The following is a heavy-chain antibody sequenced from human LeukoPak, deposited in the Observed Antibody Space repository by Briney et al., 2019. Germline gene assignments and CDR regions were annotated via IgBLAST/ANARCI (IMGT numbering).Heavy chain of an antibody. Sequence: ASVRVSCTASGYTFTGYYMHWVRQAPGQGVEWMGWINPNSGGTNYPQKFQGTVTMTRDTSISTAYMELSRLRSDDTAVYYCAREAAAAGNFDYWGQGTLVTVSS. CDR1: GYTFTGYY. D-gene: IGHD6-13*01. CDR2: INPNSGGT. CDR3: AREAAAAGNFDY. V-gene: IGHV1-2*02. J-gene: IGHJ4*02.